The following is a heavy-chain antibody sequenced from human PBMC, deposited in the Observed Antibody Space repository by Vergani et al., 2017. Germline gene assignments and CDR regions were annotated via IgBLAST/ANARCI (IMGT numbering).Heavy chain of an antibody. J-gene: IGHJ6*02. D-gene: IGHD1-26*01. CDR2: ISYDGSNK. CDR3: AKDNISGSYWAGYYGMDV. V-gene: IGHV3-30*18. Sequence: QVQLVESGGGVVQPGRSLRLSCAASGFTFSSYGMHWVRQAPGKGLEWVAVISYDGSNKYYADSVKGRFTISRDNSKNTLYLQMNSLRAEDTAVYYCAKDNISGSYWAGYYGMDVWGQGTTVTVSS. CDR1: GFTFSSYG.